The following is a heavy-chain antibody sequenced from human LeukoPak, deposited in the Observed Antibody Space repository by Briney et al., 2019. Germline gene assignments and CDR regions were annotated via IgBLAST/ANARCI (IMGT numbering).Heavy chain of an antibody. D-gene: IGHD3-22*01. J-gene: IGHJ4*02. Sequence: SGGSLRLSCTGFGFTFGDYAMSWVRQAPGKGLEWVGFIRSKGYGGTTEYAASVKGRFNISRDDSKSIAYLQMNSLRAEDTAVYYCARRAGDYSHPYDYWGQGTLVTVSS. CDR2: IRSKGYGGTT. CDR1: GFTFGDYA. V-gene: IGHV3-49*04. CDR3: ARRAGDYSHPYDY.